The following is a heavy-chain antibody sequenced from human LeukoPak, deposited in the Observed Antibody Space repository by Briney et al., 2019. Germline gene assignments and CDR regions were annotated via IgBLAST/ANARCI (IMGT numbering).Heavy chain of an antibody. J-gene: IGHJ6*02. CDR2: IYPGDSDT. D-gene: IGHD3-10*01. CDR1: GYSFTSYW. CDR3: ATTYYGSERRYYYGMDV. Sequence: GESLKISCKGSGYSFTSYWIGWVRQMPGKGLEWMGIIYPGDSDTRYSPSFQGQVTISADKSISTAYLQWSSLKASDTAMYYCATTYYGSERRYYYGMDVWGQGTTVTVSS. V-gene: IGHV5-51*01.